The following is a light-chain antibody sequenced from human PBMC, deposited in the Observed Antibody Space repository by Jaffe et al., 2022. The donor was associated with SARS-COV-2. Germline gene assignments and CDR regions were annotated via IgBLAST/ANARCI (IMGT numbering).Light chain of an antibody. CDR1: QSVLHSSNSKTY. CDR2: WAS. J-gene: IGKJ4*01. Sequence: DIVMTQSPDSLAVSLGERATINCKSSQSVLHSSNSKTYLAWYQQKPGQPPKLLIYWASTRESGVPDRFSGSGSGTDFTLTISSLQAEDVAVYYCQQHYTTPLTFGGGTKVEIK. CDR3: QQHYTTPLT. V-gene: IGKV4-1*01.